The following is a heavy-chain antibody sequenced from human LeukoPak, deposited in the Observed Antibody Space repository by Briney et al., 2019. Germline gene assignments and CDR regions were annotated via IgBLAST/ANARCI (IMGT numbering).Heavy chain of an antibody. Sequence: GGSLRLSCAASGFTFSSYAMHWVRQAPGKGLEWVAVISYDGSNKYYADSVKGRFTISRDNSKNTLYLQMNSLRAEDTAVYYCARDVDTAMAYYYYGMDVWGQGTTVTVSS. CDR3: ARDVDTAMAYYYYGMDV. CDR2: ISYDGSNK. J-gene: IGHJ6*02. V-gene: IGHV3-30-3*01. D-gene: IGHD5-18*01. CDR1: GFTFSSYA.